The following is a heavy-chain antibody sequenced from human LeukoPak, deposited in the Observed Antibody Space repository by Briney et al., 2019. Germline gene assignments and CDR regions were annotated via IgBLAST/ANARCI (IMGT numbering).Heavy chain of an antibody. CDR1: GFTFSNAW. J-gene: IGHJ6*02. CDR2: IKSKTDGGTT. D-gene: IGHD3-22*01. CDR3: TTGTKYYYDSSGYYYPYGMDV. V-gene: IGHV3-15*01. Sequence: PGGSLRLSCAASGFTFSNAWMSWVRQAPGKGLEWVGRIKSKTDGGTTDYAAPVKGRFTISRDDSKNTLYLQMNSLKTEDTAVYYCTTGTKYYYDSSGYYYPYGMDVWGQGTTVTVSS.